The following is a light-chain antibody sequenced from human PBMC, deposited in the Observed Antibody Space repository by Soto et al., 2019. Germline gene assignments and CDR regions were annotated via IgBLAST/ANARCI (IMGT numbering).Light chain of an antibody. V-gene: IGLV1-44*01. CDR1: TSNIGSGT. Sequence: QTVVTQTASASGTPGQRVTISGSGRTSNIGSGTVNWYQQLPAAATKLLIYPENHRPSGVPDRFSGSRSGTSASLAISGLQSEDEADYYCASWDDTLNGVVFGGGTQLTVL. J-gene: IGLJ2*01. CDR3: ASWDDTLNGVV. CDR2: PEN.